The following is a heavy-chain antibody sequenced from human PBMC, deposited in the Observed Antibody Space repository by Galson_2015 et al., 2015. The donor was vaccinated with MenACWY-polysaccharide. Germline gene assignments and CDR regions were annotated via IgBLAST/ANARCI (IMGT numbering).Heavy chain of an antibody. CDR3: VRGGKYYYDSSGYLNWFDP. J-gene: IGHJ5*02. V-gene: IGHV1-8*01. CDR2: MNPNSGNT. D-gene: IGHD3-22*01. Sequence: SVKVSCKASGYTFSSYDINWVRQTTGQGLEWMGWMNPNSGNTGYAQKFQGRVTMTRNTSISIAYMELSSLRSEDTAVYYCVRGGKYYYDSSGYLNWFDPWGQGTLVTVSS. CDR1: GYTFSSYD.